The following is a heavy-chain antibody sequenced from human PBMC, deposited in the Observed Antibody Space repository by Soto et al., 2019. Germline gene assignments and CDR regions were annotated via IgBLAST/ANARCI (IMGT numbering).Heavy chain of an antibody. CDR1: GFTIRSNA. Sequence: EVQLLESGGGLVQPGGSLRLSCVASGFTIRSNAMYWVRQAPGKGLEWVSGISERGDTTHYAESVKGRFTISRDTSKNTLCLKLNTLRADDPAVYYCAKDKPGTTSFDYWGQGTLVTVSS. CDR2: ISERGDTT. J-gene: IGHJ4*02. V-gene: IGHV3-23*01. D-gene: IGHD1-1*01. CDR3: AKDKPGTTSFDY.